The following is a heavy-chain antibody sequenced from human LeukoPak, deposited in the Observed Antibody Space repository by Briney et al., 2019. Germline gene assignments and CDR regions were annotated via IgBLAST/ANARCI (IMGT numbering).Heavy chain of an antibody. D-gene: IGHD6-6*01. CDR2: INGDGSST. CDR3: RYGSSSGDY. CDR1: GFTFSTSW. J-gene: IGHJ4*02. Sequence: PGGSLRLSCAASGFTFSTSWMNWVRQAPGKGPVWVSRINGDGSSTTYADSVKGRFTISRDNAKNALSLQMNSLRAADTAVYYCRYGSSSGDYWGQGTLVTVSS. V-gene: IGHV3-74*01.